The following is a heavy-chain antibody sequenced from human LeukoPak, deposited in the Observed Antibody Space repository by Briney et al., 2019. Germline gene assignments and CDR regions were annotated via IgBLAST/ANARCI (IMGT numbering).Heavy chain of an antibody. D-gene: IGHD6-19*01. CDR3: ATTREPGYSSGWFDY. V-gene: IGHV1-2*02. CDR2: INPNSGGT. CDR1: GYTFTGYY. J-gene: IGHJ4*02. Sequence: ASVTESFKASGYTFTGYYMHWVRQAPGQGLEWMGWINPNSGGTNYAQKFQGRVTMTRDTSISTAYMELSRLRSDDTAVYYCATTREPGYSSGWFDYWGQGTVDMVSS.